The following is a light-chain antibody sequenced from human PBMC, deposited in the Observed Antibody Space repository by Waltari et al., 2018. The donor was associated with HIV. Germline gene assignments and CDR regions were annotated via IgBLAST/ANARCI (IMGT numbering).Light chain of an antibody. V-gene: IGKV2-28*01. CDR3: MQALQTPRT. Sequence: IAIAQSQLPLPVTAGEPASPSCWSSQSLLHSNGYNYLDWYLQKPGQSPQLLIYLGSNRASGDPDRFSGSGSGTDFTLKISRVEAEDVGVYYCMQALQTPRTFGQGTKVEIK. CDR1: QSLLHSNGYNY. J-gene: IGKJ1*01. CDR2: LGS.